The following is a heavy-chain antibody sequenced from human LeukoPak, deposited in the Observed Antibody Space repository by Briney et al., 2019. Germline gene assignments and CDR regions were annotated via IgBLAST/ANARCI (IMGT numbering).Heavy chain of an antibody. V-gene: IGHV3-23*01. D-gene: IGHD6-13*01. CDR3: AKVPEYSKPFKSHYFDY. CDR1: GFTFSSYG. Sequence: GGSLRLSCAASGFTFSSYGMSWVRQAPGKGLEWVSAISGSGGSTYYADSVKGRFTISRDNSKNTLYLQMNSLRAEDTAVYYRAKVPEYSKPFKSHYFDYWGQGTLVTVSS. J-gene: IGHJ4*02. CDR2: ISGSGGST.